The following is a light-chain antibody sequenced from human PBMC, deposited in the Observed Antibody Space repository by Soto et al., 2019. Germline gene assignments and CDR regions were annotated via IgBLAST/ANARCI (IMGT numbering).Light chain of an antibody. Sequence: QSALTQPRSVSGSPGQSVTISCTGTGSDVGAYNYVSWYQQHPGKAPKVIIYDVKNRPSGVPDRFSGSKFANTASLTISGLQAEDEDYYCSCSKADTYPGLFGGGTKVTVL. CDR2: DVK. CDR3: CSKADTYPGL. V-gene: IGLV2-11*01. CDR1: GSDVGAYNY. J-gene: IGLJ2*01.